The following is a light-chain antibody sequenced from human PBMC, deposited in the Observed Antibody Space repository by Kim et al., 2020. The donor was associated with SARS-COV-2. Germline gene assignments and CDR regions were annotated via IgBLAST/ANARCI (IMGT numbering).Light chain of an antibody. V-gene: IGLV4-69*01. CDR2: LNSDGSH. CDR1: SGHRSYA. CDR3: QAWGTGIRL. J-gene: IGLJ3*02. Sequence: QLVLTQSPSASASLGASVKLTCTLSSGHRSYAIAWHQQQPEKGPRFLMKLNSDGSHYKGDGIPDRFSGSSSGAERYLTISSLQFEDEADYYCQAWGTGIRLFGGGTKLTVL.